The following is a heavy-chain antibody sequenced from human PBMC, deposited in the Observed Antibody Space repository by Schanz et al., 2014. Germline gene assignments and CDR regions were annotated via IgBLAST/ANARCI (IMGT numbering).Heavy chain of an antibody. D-gene: IGHD5-18*01. V-gene: IGHV1-18*01. Sequence: QVQLDQSGAEVKKPGASVKVSCKTSGYAFSDYGITWVRQAPGQGLQWMGWISPYTGNTNYAQTLQGRITLTTDTATSTAYMELRSLRSDDTALYYCTRGGYSYALSAFDIWGQGTILTVSS. J-gene: IGHJ3*02. CDR3: TRGGYSYALSAFDI. CDR2: ISPYTGNT. CDR1: GYAFSDYG.